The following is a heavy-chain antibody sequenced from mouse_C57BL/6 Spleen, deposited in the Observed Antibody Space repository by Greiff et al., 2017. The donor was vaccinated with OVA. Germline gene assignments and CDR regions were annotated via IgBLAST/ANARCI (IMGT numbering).Heavy chain of an antibody. V-gene: IGHV3-6*01. CDR1: GYSITSCYY. CDR2: ISYDGSN. D-gene: IGHD2-12*01. J-gene: IGHJ3*01. CDR3: ASYDAGFAY. Sequence: EVKLQESGPGLVKPSQSLSLTCSVTGYSITSCYYWNWIRQFPGNKLEWMGYISYDGSNNYNPALKNRITITRDTSKNQFFLKLNSVTTEDTATYYCASYDAGFAYWGQGTLVTVSA.